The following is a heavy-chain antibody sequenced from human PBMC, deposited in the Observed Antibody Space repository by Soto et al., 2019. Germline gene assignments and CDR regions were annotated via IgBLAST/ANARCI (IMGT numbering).Heavy chain of an antibody. J-gene: IGHJ3*02. CDR3: ARDGGDYDILTGSEGNDAFDI. V-gene: IGHV3-48*03. CDR2: IRSSGSTI. Sequence: EVQLVESGGGLVQPGGSLRLSCAASGFTFSSYEMNWVRQAPGKGLEWVSYIRSSGSTIYYADSVKGRFTISRDNAKNSLYLQMNSLRAEDTAVYYCARDGGDYDILTGSEGNDAFDIWGQGTMVTVSS. D-gene: IGHD3-9*01. CDR1: GFTFSSYE.